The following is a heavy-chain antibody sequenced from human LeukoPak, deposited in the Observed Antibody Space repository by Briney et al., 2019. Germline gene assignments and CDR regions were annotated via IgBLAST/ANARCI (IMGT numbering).Heavy chain of an antibody. CDR1: GFTLSSYS. J-gene: IGHJ4*02. CDR3: ARDTSGTFDY. V-gene: IGHV3-21*01. D-gene: IGHD1-26*01. CDR2: ISSSSSYI. Sequence: GGSLRLSCAASGFTLSSYSMNWVRQAPGKGLEWVSSISSSSSYIYYADSVKGRFTISRDNAKNSLYLQMNSLRAENTAVYYCARDTSGTFDYWGQGTLVTVSS.